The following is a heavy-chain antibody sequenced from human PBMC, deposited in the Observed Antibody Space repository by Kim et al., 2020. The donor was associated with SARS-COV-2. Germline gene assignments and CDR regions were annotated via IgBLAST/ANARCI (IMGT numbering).Heavy chain of an antibody. Sequence: GGSLRLSWAASGFDFSSYWKHWVRQVPEKGLMWVSRVSGDGNTIYYADSARGRFTISSDNAKNTVYLQMSSLRAEDTAVYYCARGSGSYGFEYWGQGILVTVSS. J-gene: IGHJ4*02. CDR2: VSGDGNTI. CDR3: ARGSGSYGFEY. D-gene: IGHD1-26*01. V-gene: IGHV3-74*01. CDR1: GFDFSSYW.